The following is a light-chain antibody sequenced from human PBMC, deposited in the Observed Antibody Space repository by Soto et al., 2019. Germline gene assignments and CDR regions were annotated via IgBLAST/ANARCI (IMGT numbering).Light chain of an antibody. V-gene: IGLV2-14*01. CDR2: LVS. CDR1: TSDIGDYNY. CDR3: TSWGI. J-gene: IGLJ1*01. Sequence: QSVRTQPASVSGSAGQSITISCTGTTSDIGDYNYVSWYQHLPDKVPKLIISLVSNRPSGVSNRFSGSKSGNTASLTISGLQAEDEGDYYCTSWGIFGPGTKVTVL.